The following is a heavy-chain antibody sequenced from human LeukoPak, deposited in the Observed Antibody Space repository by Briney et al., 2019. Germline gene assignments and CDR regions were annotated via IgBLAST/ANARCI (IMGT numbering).Heavy chain of an antibody. CDR2: IQSDGST. V-gene: IGHV3-74*01. J-gene: IGHJ5*01. Sequence: GGSLRLSCVASGFTFSSYWMHWVRQTPGQGLMWVARIQSDGSTIYADSVQSRFTISRDNAKNTVYLQMNSLRVDDTAVYFCTRAITYFYGSVTYDWFESGARESGSLSPQ. CDR3: TRAITYFYGSVTYDWFES. CDR1: GFTFSSYW. D-gene: IGHD3-10*01.